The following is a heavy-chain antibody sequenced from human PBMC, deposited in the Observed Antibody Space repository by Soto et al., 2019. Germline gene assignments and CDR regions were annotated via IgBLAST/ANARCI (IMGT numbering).Heavy chain of an antibody. V-gene: IGHV1-18*01. CDR3: AIPSSMVRGVDAFDI. CDR2: ISAYNGNT. Sequence: QVQLVQSGAEVKKPGASVKVSCKASGYTFTSYGISWVRQAPGQGLEWMGWISAYNGNTNYAQKLQGRVTMTTDTSXXTAYMELRSLRSDDTAVYYCAIPSSMVRGVDAFDIWGQGTMVTFSS. D-gene: IGHD3-10*01. CDR1: GYTFTSYG. J-gene: IGHJ3*02.